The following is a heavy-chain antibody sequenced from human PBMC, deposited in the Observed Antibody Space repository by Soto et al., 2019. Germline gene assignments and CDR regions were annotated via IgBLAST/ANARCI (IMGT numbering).Heavy chain of an antibody. CDR1: GYTFTSYD. J-gene: IGHJ4*02. V-gene: IGHV1-8*01. CDR2: MNPNSGNT. D-gene: IGHD3-9*01. CDR3: ARGVVRYFDWLLDEFDY. Sequence: QVPLVQSGAEVKKPGASVKVSCKASGYTFTSYDINWVRQATGQGLEWMGWMNPNSGNTGYAQKFQGRVTMTRNTSISTAYMELSSLRSEDTAVYYCARGVVRYFDWLLDEFDYWGQGTLVTVSS.